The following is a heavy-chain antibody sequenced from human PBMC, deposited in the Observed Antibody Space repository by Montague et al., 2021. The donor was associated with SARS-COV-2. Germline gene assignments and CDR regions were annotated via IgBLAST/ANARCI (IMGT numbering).Heavy chain of an antibody. J-gene: IGHJ1*01. D-gene: IGHD3-9*01. CDR3: AGPDWLKH. CDR2: IYTSGRT. Sequence: TLSLTCTVSGDSINSGSYYWSWIRQPAGKGLEWIGRIYTSGRTNSNPSLRSRINMSLDTSQSRFSLNLTSVTAADTAVYYCAGPDWLKHWGQGALVTVSS. V-gene: IGHV4-61*02. CDR1: GDSINSGSYY.